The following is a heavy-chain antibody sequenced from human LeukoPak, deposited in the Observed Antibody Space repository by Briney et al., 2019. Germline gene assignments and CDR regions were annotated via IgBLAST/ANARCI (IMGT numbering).Heavy chain of an antibody. CDR2: INHSGST. Sequence: SETLSLTCAVYGGSFSGYYWSWIRQPPGKGLEWIGEINHSGSTNYNPSLKSRVTISVDTSKNQFSLKLSSVTAADTAVYYCARARYGGYVGFWGQGTLVTVSS. V-gene: IGHV4-34*01. CDR3: ARARYGGYVGF. CDR1: GGSFSGYY. J-gene: IGHJ4*02. D-gene: IGHD5-12*01.